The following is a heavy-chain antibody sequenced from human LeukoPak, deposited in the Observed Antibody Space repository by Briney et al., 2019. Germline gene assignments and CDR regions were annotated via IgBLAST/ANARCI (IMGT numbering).Heavy chain of an antibody. Sequence: GGSLRLSCAASGFTFSSYAMSWVRQAPGKGLEWVSAISGSGGSTYYADSVKGRFTISRDNSKNTLYLRMNSLRAEDTAVYYCAKDLEDIVVVVAATLGAFDIWGQGTMVTVSS. J-gene: IGHJ3*02. CDR2: ISGSGGST. CDR3: AKDLEDIVVVVAATLGAFDI. CDR1: GFTFSSYA. D-gene: IGHD2-15*01. V-gene: IGHV3-23*01.